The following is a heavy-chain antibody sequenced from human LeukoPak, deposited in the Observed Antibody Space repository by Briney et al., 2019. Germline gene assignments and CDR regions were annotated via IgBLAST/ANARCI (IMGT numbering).Heavy chain of an antibody. CDR3: ATYNSGSGSGYEEDAFDI. J-gene: IGHJ3*02. CDR2: ISYDGSNK. Sequence: GGSLRLSCAASGFTFSSYAMHWVRQAPGKGLEWVAVISYDGSNKYYADSMKGRFTISRDNSKNTLYLQMGSLRAEDTAVYYCATYNSGSGSGYEEDAFDIWGQGTMVTVSS. D-gene: IGHD5-12*01. CDR1: GFTFSSYA. V-gene: IGHV3-30-3*01.